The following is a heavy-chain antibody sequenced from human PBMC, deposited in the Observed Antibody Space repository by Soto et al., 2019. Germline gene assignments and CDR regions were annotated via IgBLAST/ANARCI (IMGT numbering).Heavy chain of an antibody. Sequence: GGSLRLSCAASGFTFSSYAMHWVRQAPGEGLEWAAVISKDGSYKYYADSVKGRFTISRDNSKNTLYLQMNSPRAEDTAVYYCANDHLGVIDYWAQGTPVTVSS. CDR2: ISKDGSYK. CDR1: GFTFSSYA. D-gene: IGHD3-10*01. V-gene: IGHV3-30*18. CDR3: ANDHLGVIDY. J-gene: IGHJ4*02.